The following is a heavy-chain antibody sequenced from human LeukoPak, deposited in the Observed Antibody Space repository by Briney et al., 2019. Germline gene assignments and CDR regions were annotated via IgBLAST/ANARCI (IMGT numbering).Heavy chain of an antibody. V-gene: IGHV1-3*01. CDR3: ARSDHGDYIDY. Sequence: ASVKVSCKASGYTFATYTIHWVRQAPGQRLEWMGWISAGNGDTRYPQKFQDRVTITRDTSASTSYMDLSSLTSEDTAMYYCARSDHGDYIDYWGQGTLVTVSP. CDR2: ISAGNGDT. CDR1: GYTFATYT. J-gene: IGHJ4*02. D-gene: IGHD4-17*01.